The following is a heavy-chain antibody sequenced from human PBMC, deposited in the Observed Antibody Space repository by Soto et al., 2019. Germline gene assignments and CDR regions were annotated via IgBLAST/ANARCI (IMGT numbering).Heavy chain of an antibody. J-gene: IGHJ6*02. CDR3: ARGLGIVLMVYAPNYGMDV. CDR1: GGSISSSSSY. D-gene: IGHD2-8*01. Sequence: SETLSLTCSASGGSISSSSSYWVWIRQPPGKGLEWIGSIYYSRSTYYNPSLKSRVAISVDTSKNQFSLKLSSVTAADTAVYYCARGLGIVLMVYAPNYGMDVWGQGTTVTVSS. V-gene: IGHV4-39*01. CDR2: IYYSRST.